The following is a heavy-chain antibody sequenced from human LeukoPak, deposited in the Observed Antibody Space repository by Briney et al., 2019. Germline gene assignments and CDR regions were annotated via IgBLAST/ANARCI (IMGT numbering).Heavy chain of an antibody. J-gene: IGHJ4*02. Sequence: PGGSLRLSCAASGFTFSNHAMSWVRQAPGKGLQWVSVISGGGRTTEYADSVKGRFTVSRDNSVNTLSLHMDSLRVEDTAIYYCAKNVVFTRYFDSWGQGTLVTVCS. D-gene: IGHD2-21*01. V-gene: IGHV3-23*01. CDR1: GFTFSNHA. CDR2: ISGGGRTT. CDR3: AKNVVFTRYFDS.